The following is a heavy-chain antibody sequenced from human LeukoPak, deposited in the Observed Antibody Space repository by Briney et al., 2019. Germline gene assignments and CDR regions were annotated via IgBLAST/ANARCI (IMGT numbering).Heavy chain of an antibody. Sequence: GGSLRLSCAASGFTFSSYAMSWVRQAPWKGLEWVSAISGSGGSTYYADSVKGRFTISRDNSKNTLYLQMNSLRAEDTAVYYCAKVQSITIFGVVIDDAFDIWGQGTMVTVSS. J-gene: IGHJ3*02. CDR3: AKVQSITIFGVVIDDAFDI. D-gene: IGHD3-3*01. V-gene: IGHV3-23*01. CDR2: ISGSGGST. CDR1: GFTFSSYA.